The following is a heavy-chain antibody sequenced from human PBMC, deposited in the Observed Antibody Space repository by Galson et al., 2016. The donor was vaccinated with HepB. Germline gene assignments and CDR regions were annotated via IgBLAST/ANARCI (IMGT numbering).Heavy chain of an antibody. J-gene: IGHJ4*02. Sequence: SLRLSCAASGFIFSDYAVHWVRQAPGKGLEWVAVISYDGSFKYYADSVKGRFTISRDNSKNTLFLQVNSLRAEDTAVYYCARDFVVGSMVRGLINNFFDYWGQGTLVTVSS. CDR3: ARDFVVGSMVRGLINNFFDY. D-gene: IGHD3-10*01. CDR2: ISYDGSFK. CDR1: GFIFSDYA. V-gene: IGHV3-30-3*01.